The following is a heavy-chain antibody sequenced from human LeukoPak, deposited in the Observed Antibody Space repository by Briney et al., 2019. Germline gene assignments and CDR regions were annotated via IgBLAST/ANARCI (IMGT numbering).Heavy chain of an antibody. CDR2: IIPIFGIA. V-gene: IGHV1-69*04. J-gene: IGHJ5*02. D-gene: IGHD3-10*01. CDR3: ARSLWFGESRGGSLSSNRFDP. CDR1: GGTFSSYA. Sequence: SVKVSCKASGGTFSSYAISWERQAPGQGLEWMGRIIPIFGIANYAQKFQGRVTITSDKSTSTAYMELSSLRSEDTAVYYCARSLWFGESRGGSLSSNRFDPWGQGTLVTVSS.